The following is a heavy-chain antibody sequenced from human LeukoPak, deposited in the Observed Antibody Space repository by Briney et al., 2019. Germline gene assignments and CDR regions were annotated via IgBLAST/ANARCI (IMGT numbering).Heavy chain of an antibody. Sequence: GGSLRLSCAASGFTFSSFAMTWVRQAPGKGLEWVALISGVGDATHYADSVKGRFIISRDNSKSTLFLQMNGLRADDSAIYYCAKESKWLPNYWGQGTRVTVSS. D-gene: IGHD6-19*01. J-gene: IGHJ4*02. CDR2: ISGVGDAT. CDR1: GFTFSSFA. CDR3: AKESKWLPNY. V-gene: IGHV3-23*01.